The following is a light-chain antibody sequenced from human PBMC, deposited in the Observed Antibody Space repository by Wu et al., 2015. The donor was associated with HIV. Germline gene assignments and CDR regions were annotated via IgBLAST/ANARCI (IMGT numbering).Light chain of an antibody. CDR2: ETS. CDR3: QQYHNWPQLAWT. V-gene: IGKV3-15*01. Sequence: EVVLTQSPATLSVSPGERATLSCRASQSVGSTLAWYQQKPGQAPKLLIYETSTRAADIPARVSGSGSGTEFTLTISSMQSEDSAVYFCQQYHNWPQLAWTFGQGTKVEIK. J-gene: IGKJ1*01. CDR1: QSVGST.